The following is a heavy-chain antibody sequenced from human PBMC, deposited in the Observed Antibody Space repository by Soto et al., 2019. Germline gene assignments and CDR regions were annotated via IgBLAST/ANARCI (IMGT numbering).Heavy chain of an antibody. CDR3: ATYSSPFDY. Sequence: GGSLRLSCAASEFSFSSYALNWVRQSPGKGLEWVSAISATGTTTYYADSVKGRFTISRDNSKRTLFLQMDSLSPEDTAVYYCATYSSPFDYWGQGTLVTVSS. D-gene: IGHD6-13*01. V-gene: IGHV3-23*01. CDR2: ISATGTTT. CDR1: EFSFSSYA. J-gene: IGHJ4*02.